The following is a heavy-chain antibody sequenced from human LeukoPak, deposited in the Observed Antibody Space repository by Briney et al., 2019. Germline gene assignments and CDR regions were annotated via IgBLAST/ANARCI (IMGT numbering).Heavy chain of an antibody. Sequence: GASVKVSCKASGYSFTSYSMHWVRQAPGQGLEWMGIINPSGVTTYAQTFQGRVTMTRDTSTSTVYMELSSLRSEDTAVYYCARDSVRRVVVAATRGELDYWGQGTLVTVSS. V-gene: IGHV1-46*01. CDR2: INPSGVT. CDR1: GYSFTSYS. J-gene: IGHJ4*02. D-gene: IGHD2-15*01. CDR3: ARDSVRRVVVAATRGELDY.